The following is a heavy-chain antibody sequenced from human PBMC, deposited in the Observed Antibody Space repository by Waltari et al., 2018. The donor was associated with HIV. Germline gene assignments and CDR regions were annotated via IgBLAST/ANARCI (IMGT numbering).Heavy chain of an antibody. V-gene: IGHV4-34*01. CDR2: INHAGIT. CDR3: ARRAPMAYFDY. Sequence: QVQLNQWGAGLLKPSETLSLTCAVYGGSFSGNYWTWIRQPPGKGLEWIGEINHAGITNYNPSVKSRVTMSVDTSMNQFSLKLTSVNAADTALYYCARRAPMAYFDYWGQGSLVTVSS. J-gene: IGHJ4*02. CDR1: GGSFSGNY. D-gene: IGHD2-8*01.